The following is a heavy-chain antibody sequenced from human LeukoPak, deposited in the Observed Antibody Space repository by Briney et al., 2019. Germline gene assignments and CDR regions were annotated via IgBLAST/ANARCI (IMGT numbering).Heavy chain of an antibody. V-gene: IGHV3-23*01. CDR3: APESSLEWLLSPLQY. CDR2: ISGSGGST. D-gene: IGHD3-3*01. CDR1: GFTFSIYV. J-gene: IGHJ4*02. Sequence: GGSLRLSCAASGFTFSIYVMSWVRQAPGKGLEWAAVISGSGGSTYYADSVKGRFTIATDNSQNTLYLHTTTLRATDTDDYYCAPESSLEWLLSPLQYWGQGTLVTVSS.